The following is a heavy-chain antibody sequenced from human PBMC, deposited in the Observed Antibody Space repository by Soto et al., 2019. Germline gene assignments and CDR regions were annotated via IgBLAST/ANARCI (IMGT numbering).Heavy chain of an antibody. Sequence: SETLSLTCTVSGGSISSSSYYWGWIRQPPGKGLEWIGSIYFSGSTYYNPSLKSRVTISVDTSKNQFSLKLSSVTAADTAVYYCARHVGYDILTHYYYMDVWGKGTTVTVSS. J-gene: IGHJ6*03. V-gene: IGHV4-39*01. CDR3: ARHVGYDILTHYYYMDV. D-gene: IGHD3-9*01. CDR1: GGSISSSSYY. CDR2: IYFSGST.